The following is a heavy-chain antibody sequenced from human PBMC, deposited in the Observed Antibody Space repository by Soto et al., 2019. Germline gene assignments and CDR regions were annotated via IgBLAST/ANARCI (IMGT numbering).Heavy chain of an antibody. Sequence: PSETLSLTCTVSGGSIMSYFWSWVRQPPGKGPEWIGQIYSSGSTYYSPSLKSRVTISVDTSENQFSLKLSSVTAADTAVYYCARHLPGSVFGQDYWGPGSQVTVSS. CDR3: ARHLPGSVFGQDY. CDR1: GGSIMSYF. CDR2: IYSSGST. V-gene: IGHV4-59*08. D-gene: IGHD2-15*01. J-gene: IGHJ4*02.